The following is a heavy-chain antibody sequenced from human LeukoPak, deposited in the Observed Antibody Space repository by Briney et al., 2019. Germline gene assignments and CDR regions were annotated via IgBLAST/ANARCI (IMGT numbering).Heavy chain of an antibody. V-gene: IGHV4-39*07. Sequence: SETLSLTCTVSGGSISSSSYYWGWIRQPPGKGLEWIGSIYYSGSTYYNPSLKSRVTISVDTSKNQFSLKLSSVTAADTAVYYCARDLSVLRFLEWPTYGMDVWGQGTTVTVSS. CDR2: IYYSGST. J-gene: IGHJ6*02. D-gene: IGHD3-3*01. CDR3: ARDLSVLRFLEWPTYGMDV. CDR1: GGSISSSSYY.